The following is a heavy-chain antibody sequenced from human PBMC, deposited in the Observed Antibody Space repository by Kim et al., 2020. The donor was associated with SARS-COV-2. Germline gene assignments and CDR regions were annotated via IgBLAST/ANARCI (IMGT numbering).Heavy chain of an antibody. J-gene: IGHJ4*02. V-gene: IGHV4-34*01. Sequence: SETLSLTCAVYGGSFSGYYWSWIRQPPGKGLEWIGEINHSGSTNYNPSLKSRVTISVDTSKNQFSLKLSSVTAADTAVYYCARGGLLWFPHYWGQGTLVTVSS. CDR2: INHSGST. CDR1: GGSFSGYY. D-gene: IGHD3-10*01. CDR3: ARGGLLWFPHY.